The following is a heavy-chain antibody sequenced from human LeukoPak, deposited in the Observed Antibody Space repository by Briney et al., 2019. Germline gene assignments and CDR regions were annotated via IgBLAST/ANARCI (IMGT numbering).Heavy chain of an antibody. CDR3: ARGRSRMYYYDSSGYYF. CDR1: GGSISSSSYY. CDR2: IYYSGST. Sequence: PSETLSLTCTVSGGSISSSSYYWGWIRQPPGKGLEWIGSIYYSGSTYYNPSLKSRVTISVDTSKNQFSLKLSSVTAADTAVYYCARGRSRMYYYDSSGYYFWGQGTLVTVSS. V-gene: IGHV4-39*01. D-gene: IGHD3-22*01. J-gene: IGHJ4*02.